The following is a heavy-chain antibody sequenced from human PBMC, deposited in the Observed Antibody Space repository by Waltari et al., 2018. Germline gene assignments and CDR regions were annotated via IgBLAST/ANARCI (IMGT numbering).Heavy chain of an antibody. Sequence: QVQLVQSGAEVKEPGASAKVSCKPSGYLSKTYAVQWGRQAPGQRLEWVGWINTGDGHTKYSQKFQGRVTITRDTSANIVYMELRSLRSEDTAVYYCARDGGDRRTTQPDYWGQGTLVTVSS. CDR3: ARDGGDRRTTQPDY. V-gene: IGHV1-3*04. D-gene: IGHD3-16*01. CDR2: INTGDGHT. J-gene: IGHJ4*02. CDR1: GYLSKTYA.